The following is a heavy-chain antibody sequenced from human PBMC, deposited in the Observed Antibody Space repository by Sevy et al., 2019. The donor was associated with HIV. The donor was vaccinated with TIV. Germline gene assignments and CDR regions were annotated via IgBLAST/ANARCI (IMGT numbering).Heavy chain of an antibody. V-gene: IGHV3-30*03. CDR3: ARDSGYSINWYPAY. CDR1: GFTFSSHG. J-gene: IGHJ4*02. D-gene: IGHD6-13*01. Sequence: GGSLRLSCAASGFTFSSHGMHWVRQAPGKGLEWVAVMSYDGSYNSYGDSVKGRFTISRDDSKNTLYLQMNSLGPEDTAMYYCARDSGYSINWYPAYWGQGTLVTVSS. CDR2: MSYDGSYN.